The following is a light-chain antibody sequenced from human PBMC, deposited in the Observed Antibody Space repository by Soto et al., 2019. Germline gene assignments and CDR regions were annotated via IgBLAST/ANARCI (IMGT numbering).Light chain of an antibody. CDR2: DVS. CDR1: SSDVGGYNY. CDR3: SSYTSSTTLYV. V-gene: IGLV2-14*03. Sequence: QSVLTQPASVSGSPGQSITISCTGTSSDVGGYNYVPWYQQLPGKAPKLIIYDVSNRPSGVSNRFSASKSANAASLTISGLQAEDEADYYCSSYTSSTTLYVFGSGTKVTVL. J-gene: IGLJ1*01.